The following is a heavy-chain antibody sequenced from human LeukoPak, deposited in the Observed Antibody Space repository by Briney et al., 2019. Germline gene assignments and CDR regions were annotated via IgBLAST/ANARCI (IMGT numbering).Heavy chain of an antibody. Sequence: GGSLSLSCAASGFIFTVYTMNWVRQAPGKGLEWVSSISSSSNNIYYADSVKGRFTISRDNARNSLYLQMNSLRAEDTAVYYCARDLYGSGRYQRDYWGQGTLVTVSS. D-gene: IGHD3-10*01. J-gene: IGHJ4*02. CDR2: ISSSSNNI. CDR3: ARDLYGSGRYQRDY. CDR1: GFIFTVYT. V-gene: IGHV3-21*01.